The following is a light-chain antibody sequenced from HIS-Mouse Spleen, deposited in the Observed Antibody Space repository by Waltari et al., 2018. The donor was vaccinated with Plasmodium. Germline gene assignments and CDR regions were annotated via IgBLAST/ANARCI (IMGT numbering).Light chain of an antibody. J-gene: IGLJ2*01. CDR3: QAWDSSTVV. CDR2: QDS. CDR1: KLGYKY. Sequence: SYELTQPPSVSVSPGQTASITCSGDKLGYKYACWYQQKPGQSPVLVIYQDSKRPSGSPERFSGSNSGNTATLTISGTQAMDEADDYCQAWDSSTVVFGGGTKLTVL. V-gene: IGLV3-1*01.